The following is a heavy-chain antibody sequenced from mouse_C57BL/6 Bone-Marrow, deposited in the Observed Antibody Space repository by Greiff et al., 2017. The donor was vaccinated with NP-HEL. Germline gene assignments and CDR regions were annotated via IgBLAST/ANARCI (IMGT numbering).Heavy chain of an antibody. CDR1: GYTFTSYD. CDR2: ISPRGGST. J-gene: IGHJ1*03. V-gene: IGHV1-85*01. Sequence: VQLQESGPELVKPGASVKLSFKASGYTFTSYDINWVKQRPGQGLAWLGWISPRGGSTKYNEKFKGKATLTVDTSSSTAYMELHSLTSEDSAFYFCARPYYSNYRYFDVWGTGTTVTVSS. CDR3: ARPYYSNYRYFDV. D-gene: IGHD2-5*01.